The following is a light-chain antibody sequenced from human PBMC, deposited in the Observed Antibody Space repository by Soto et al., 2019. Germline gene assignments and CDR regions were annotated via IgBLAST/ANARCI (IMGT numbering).Light chain of an antibody. CDR3: QQRNNGLT. V-gene: IGKV3-11*01. CDR2: GAS. J-gene: IGKJ4*01. CDR1: QGVGTY. Sequence: EIVLTQSPATLSLSPGERAVLSCRASQGVGTYLAWYQQRPGQAPRLLIYGASNRATGIPARFSGSGSGTVFTLTIGILEPEDFAVCFCQQRNNGLTFGGGTTLESK.